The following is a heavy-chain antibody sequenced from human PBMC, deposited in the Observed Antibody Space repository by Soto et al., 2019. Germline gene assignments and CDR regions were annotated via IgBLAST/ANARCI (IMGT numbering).Heavy chain of an antibody. V-gene: IGHV3-30-3*01. CDR1: GLTFSNFA. CDR2: IPYDGTNK. J-gene: IGHJ6*02. Sequence: GGSLRLSCAASGLTFSNFAMNWVRQAPGKGLEWVAFIPYDGTNKYYADSVKGRFTISRDNAKNTLYLQMNSLRSEDTGVYYCATEKTMDVWGQGTTVTV. CDR3: ATEKTMDV.